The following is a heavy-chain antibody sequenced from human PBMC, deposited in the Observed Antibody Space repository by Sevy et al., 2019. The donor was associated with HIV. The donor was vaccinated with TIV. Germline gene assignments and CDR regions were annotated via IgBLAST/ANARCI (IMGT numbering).Heavy chain of an antibody. D-gene: IGHD3-22*01. Sequence: GGSRRLSCTASGFTFGDYAMSWFRQAPGKGLEWVGFIRSKAYGGTTEYAASVKGRFTISRDDSKSIAYLQMNSLKTEDTAVYYCTRVQGYYDSDYWGQGTLVTVSS. CDR2: IRSKAYGGTT. CDR3: TRVQGYYDSDY. J-gene: IGHJ4*02. V-gene: IGHV3-49*03. CDR1: GFTFGDYA.